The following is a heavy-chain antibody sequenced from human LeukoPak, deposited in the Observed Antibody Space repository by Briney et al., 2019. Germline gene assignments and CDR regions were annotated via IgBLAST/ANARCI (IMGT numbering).Heavy chain of an antibody. D-gene: IGHD2-2*01. CDR1: GSRFTSYW. Sequence: GASLKISCKGSGSRFTSYWIGWVRQLPGKGLEWMGIIYPGDSETRYSPSCQGQVTISADKSISTAYLQWSSLKASDTAMYYCARQYCSSTSCYQDYYGMDVWGQGTTVTVSS. J-gene: IGHJ6*02. CDR2: IYPGDSET. V-gene: IGHV5-51*01. CDR3: ARQYCSSTSCYQDYYGMDV.